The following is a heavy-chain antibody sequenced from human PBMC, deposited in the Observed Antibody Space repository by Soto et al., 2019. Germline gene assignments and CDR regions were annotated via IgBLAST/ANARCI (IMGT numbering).Heavy chain of an antibody. D-gene: IGHD4-4*01. CDR3: ARGVMTTRYYYGMDV. CDR2: MSYDGSNK. V-gene: IGHV3-30-3*01. CDR1: GFTFRSYA. J-gene: IGHJ6*02. Sequence: GGSLRLSCAASGFTFRSYAMHWVRQAPGKGLEWVAVMSYDGSNKYCADSVEGRFTISRDNSKNTLYLQMNSLRAEDTAVYNCARGVMTTRYYYGMDVWGQGTTVTVSS.